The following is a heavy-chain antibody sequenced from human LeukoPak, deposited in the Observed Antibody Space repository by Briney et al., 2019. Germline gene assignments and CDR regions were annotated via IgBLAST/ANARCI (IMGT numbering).Heavy chain of an antibody. CDR1: GGTFSSYA. CDR2: IIPIFGTA. Sequence: SVKVSCKASGGTFSSYAISWVRQAPGQGLEWMGGIIPIFGTANYAQKFQGRVTITTDESTSTAYMELSSLRSEDTAVYYCARPTEYYDFWSGYGSPMDVWGKGTTVTVSS. V-gene: IGHV1-69*05. CDR3: ARPTEYYDFWSGYGSPMDV. J-gene: IGHJ6*03. D-gene: IGHD3-3*01.